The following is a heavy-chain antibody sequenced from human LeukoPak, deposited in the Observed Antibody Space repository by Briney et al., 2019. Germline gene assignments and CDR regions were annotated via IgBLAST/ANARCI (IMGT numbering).Heavy chain of an antibody. V-gene: IGHV4-34*01. CDR1: GGSFSGYY. CDR2: INHSGST. Sequence: SETLSLTCAVYGGSFSGYYWSWIRQPPGKGLEWIGEINHSGSTNYNPSLKSRVTISVDTSKNQFSLKLSSVTAADTAVYYCARRTKYGGYSYGYSDAFDIWGQGTMVTVSS. J-gene: IGHJ3*02. CDR3: ARRTKYGGYSYGYSDAFDI. D-gene: IGHD5-18*01.